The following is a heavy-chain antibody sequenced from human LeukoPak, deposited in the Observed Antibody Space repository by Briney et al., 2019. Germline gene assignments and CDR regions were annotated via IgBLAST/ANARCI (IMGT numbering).Heavy chain of an antibody. D-gene: IGHD6-13*01. V-gene: IGHV4-34*01. CDR1: GGSFSGYY. CDR3: ARESSSWYVYNYYYYMDV. J-gene: IGHJ6*03. CDR2: INHSGST. Sequence: SETLSLTCAVYGGSFSGYYWSWIRQPPGKGLEWIGEINHSGSTNYNPSLKSRVTISVDTSKNQFSLKLSSVTAADTAVYYCARESSSWYVYNYYYYMDVWGKGTTVTVSS.